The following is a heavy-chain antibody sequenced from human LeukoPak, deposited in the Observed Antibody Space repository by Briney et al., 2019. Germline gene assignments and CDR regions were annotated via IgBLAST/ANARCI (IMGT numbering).Heavy chain of an antibody. CDR3: ARATAYCGGDCYVNWAYYFDY. V-gene: IGHV4-34*01. D-gene: IGHD2-21*02. Sequence: SETLSLTCAVYGGSFSGYYWSWIRQPPGKGLEWLGEINHSGSTNYNPSLKSRVTISVDTSKNQFSLKLSSVTAADTAVYYCARATAYCGGDCYVNWAYYFDYWGQGTLVTVPS. CDR2: INHSGST. J-gene: IGHJ4*02. CDR1: GGSFSGYY.